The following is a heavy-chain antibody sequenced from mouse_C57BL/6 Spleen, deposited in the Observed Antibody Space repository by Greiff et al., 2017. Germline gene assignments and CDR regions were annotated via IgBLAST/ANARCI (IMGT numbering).Heavy chain of an antibody. V-gene: IGHV1-82*01. CDR2: IYPGDGDT. Sequence: VQLQESGPELVKPGASVKISCKASGYAFSSSWMNWVKQRPGKGLEWIGRIYPGDGDTNYNGKFKGKATLTADKSSSTAYMQLSGLTSEDSAVYFCARSGYYGSSYDWYFDVWGTGTTVTVSS. J-gene: IGHJ1*03. D-gene: IGHD1-1*01. CDR1: GYAFSSSW. CDR3: ARSGYYGSSYDWYFDV.